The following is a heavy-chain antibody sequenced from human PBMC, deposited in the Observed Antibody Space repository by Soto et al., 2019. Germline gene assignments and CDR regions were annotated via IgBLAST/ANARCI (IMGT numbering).Heavy chain of an antibody. D-gene: IGHD3-10*01. CDR1: GFSLSTRGEG. CDR3: GHWRGSRSYTMFDY. Sequence: QITLKESGPTLVKPTQTLTLTCSFSGFSLSTRGEGVGWIRQPPRKALEWLALIYWDDDKRYSPSLKSRLTITKDTSKNQVVLTMTALDPVDTATYYCGHWRGSRSYTMFDYWGQGTLVTVSS. J-gene: IGHJ4*02. V-gene: IGHV2-5*02. CDR2: IYWDDDK.